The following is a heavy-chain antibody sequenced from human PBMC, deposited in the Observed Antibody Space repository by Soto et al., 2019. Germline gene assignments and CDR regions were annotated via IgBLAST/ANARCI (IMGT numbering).Heavy chain of an antibody. J-gene: IGHJ4*02. Sequence: QVQLVESGGGVVQPGRSLRLSCAASGFTFSSYGMHWVRQAPGKGLEWVAVIWYDGSNKYYADSVKGRFTISRDNSKNTLYLQMNSLRAEDTAVYYCARDLTTLAVAGGGDYWGQGTLVTVSS. CDR3: ARDLTTLAVAGGGDY. CDR1: GFTFSSYG. CDR2: IWYDGSNK. D-gene: IGHD6-19*01. V-gene: IGHV3-33*01.